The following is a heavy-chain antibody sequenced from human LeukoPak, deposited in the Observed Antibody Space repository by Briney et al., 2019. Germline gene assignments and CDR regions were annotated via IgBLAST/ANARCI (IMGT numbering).Heavy chain of an antibody. J-gene: IGHJ4*02. V-gene: IGHV3-53*01. CDR1: GFHVITYY. CDR3: AKDSHWILFDD. D-gene: IGHD2-2*03. CDR2: IYSDFRT. Sequence: GGSLRLSCAASGFHVITYYMNWFRQAPGKGLEWASVIYSDFRTYYADSVKGRFIISKDNSKNTLYLQMNSLRDEDTAVYYCAKDSHWILFDDWGQGTLVTVSS.